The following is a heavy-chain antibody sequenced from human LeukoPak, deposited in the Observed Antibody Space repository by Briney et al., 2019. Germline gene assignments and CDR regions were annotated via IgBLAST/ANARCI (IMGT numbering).Heavy chain of an antibody. J-gene: IGHJ4*02. V-gene: IGHV5-51*01. Sequence: GESPKISSKGAGYSFVGYWVSWGRQMPGKDVEFMGIIYPGDSETRYSPSFQGLVTISVDKSISTAYLHWSSLKASDTAMYYCARLRDYDSTGYSIDYWGQGTLVTVSS. D-gene: IGHD3-22*01. CDR3: ARLRDYDSTGYSIDY. CDR1: GYSFVGYW. CDR2: IYPGDSET.